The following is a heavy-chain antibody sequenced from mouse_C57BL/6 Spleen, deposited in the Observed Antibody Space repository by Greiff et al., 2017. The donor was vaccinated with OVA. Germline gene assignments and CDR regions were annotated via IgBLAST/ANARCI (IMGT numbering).Heavy chain of an antibody. D-gene: IGHD1-1*01. CDR3: ARSDYYGSSYVDYAMDY. CDR2: INPSSGYT. V-gene: IGHV1-7*01. Sequence: VQLQQSGADLAKPGASVKLSCKASGYTFTSYWMHWVNQRPGQGLEWIGYINPSSGYTKYNQKFKDKATLTADKSTSTAYMQLSSLTYEDSAVYYCARSDYYGSSYVDYAMDYWGQGTSVTVSS. CDR1: GYTFTSYW. J-gene: IGHJ4*01.